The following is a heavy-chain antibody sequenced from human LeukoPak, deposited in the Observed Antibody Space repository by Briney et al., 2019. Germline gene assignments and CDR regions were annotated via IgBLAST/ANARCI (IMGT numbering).Heavy chain of an antibody. J-gene: IGHJ4*02. V-gene: IGHV3-9*01. CDR3: AKDIKSEQQLVGFDY. CDR1: GFTLDDYA. D-gene: IGHD6-13*01. Sequence: GRSLRLSCAASGFTLDDYAMHWVRQAPGKGVEWVSGISWNSGIIGYADSVKGRLTISRDNAKNSLYLQMNSLRAEDTALYYCAKDIKSEQQLVGFDYWGQGTLVTVSS. CDR2: ISWNSGII.